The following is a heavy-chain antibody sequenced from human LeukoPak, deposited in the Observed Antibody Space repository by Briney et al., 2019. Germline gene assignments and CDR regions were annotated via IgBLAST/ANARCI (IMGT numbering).Heavy chain of an antibody. J-gene: IGHJ4*02. CDR2: VNLQGST. CDR1: GGSITNTNY. V-gene: IGHV4-4*02. Sequence: SETLSLTCGVSGGSITNTNYWTWVRQPPGKGLEWIGEVNLQGSTNYNPSLMGRVAIAVDTSENHISLQLTSVTAADTAVCYCAREGGPYRPLDYSGQGTLVTVSS. CDR3: AREGGPYRPLDY.